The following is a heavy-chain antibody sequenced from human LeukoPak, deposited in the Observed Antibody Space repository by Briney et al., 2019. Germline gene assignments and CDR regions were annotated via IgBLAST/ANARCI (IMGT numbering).Heavy chain of an antibody. Sequence: GASVTVSCKASGYTFTSYAMNWVRQAPGQGLEWMGWINTNTGNPTYAQGFTGRFVFSLDTSVSTAYLQISSLKAEDTAVYYCARVLQPSVYYDSSGYYHPERWFDPWGQGTLVTVSS. CDR2: INTNTGNP. CDR3: ARVLQPSVYYDSSGYYHPERWFDP. J-gene: IGHJ5*02. D-gene: IGHD3-22*01. V-gene: IGHV7-4-1*02. CDR1: GYTFTSYA.